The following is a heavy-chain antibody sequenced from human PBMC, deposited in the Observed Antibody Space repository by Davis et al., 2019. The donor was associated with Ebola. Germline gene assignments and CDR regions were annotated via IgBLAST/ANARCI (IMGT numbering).Heavy chain of an antibody. CDR3: VRDSGRCSKITCHHFDS. V-gene: IGHV3-11*01. D-gene: IGHD2-2*01. CDR1: GFTFSDYY. CDR2: ISPSGSTY. Sequence: GESLKISCAASGFTFSDYYMSWIRQAPGKGLEWVSYISPSGSTYYCADSVKGRFMISRDNARSSLYLQLTALRVDDTATYYCVRDSGRCSKITCHHFDSWGPGTPVTVSS. J-gene: IGHJ4*02.